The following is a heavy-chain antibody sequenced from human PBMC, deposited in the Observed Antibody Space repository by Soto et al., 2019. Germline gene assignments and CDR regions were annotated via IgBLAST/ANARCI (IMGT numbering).Heavy chain of an antibody. J-gene: IGHJ6*02. V-gene: IGHV4-4*07. D-gene: IGHD6-19*01. CDR2: IYTSGST. CDR3: ARETRGSSGWIYYYYYGMDV. Sequence: SETLSLTCTVSGGSISSYYWSWIRQPAGKGLEWIGRIYTSGSTNYNPSLKSRVTMSVDTSKNQFSLKLSSVTAADTAVYYCARETRGSSGWIYYYYYGMDVWGQGTTVTV. CDR1: GGSISSYY.